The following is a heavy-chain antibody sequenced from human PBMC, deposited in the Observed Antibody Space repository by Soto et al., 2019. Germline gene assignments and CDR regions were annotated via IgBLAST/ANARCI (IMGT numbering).Heavy chain of an antibody. D-gene: IGHD6-19*01. J-gene: IGHJ4*02. Sequence: QVQLVESGGGVVQPGRSLRLSCAASGFTFSSYAMHWVRQAPGKGLEWVAVISYDGSNKYYADSVKGRFTISRDNSKNTLYRQMTRLRGEDTAVYYCARDISGWSQSFCFEYWGQGTLLTVSS. CDR1: GFTFSSYA. CDR2: ISYDGSNK. V-gene: IGHV3-30-3*01. CDR3: ARDISGWSQSFCFEY.